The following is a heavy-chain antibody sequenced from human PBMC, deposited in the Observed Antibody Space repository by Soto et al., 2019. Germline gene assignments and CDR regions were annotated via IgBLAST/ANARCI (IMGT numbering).Heavy chain of an antibody. J-gene: IGHJ3*02. V-gene: IGHV4-59*01. CDR1: GGSISSYY. CDR3: ARDKPVGRWYSSGYLASRDAFDI. Sequence: QVQLQESGPGLVKPSETLSLTCTVSGGSISSYYWSWIRQPPGKGLEWIWYIYYSGSTNYNPSLKSRVTISVDTSKNQFSLKLSSVTAADTAVYYCARDKPVGRWYSSGYLASRDAFDIWGQGTMVTVSS. D-gene: IGHD3-22*01. CDR2: IYYSGST.